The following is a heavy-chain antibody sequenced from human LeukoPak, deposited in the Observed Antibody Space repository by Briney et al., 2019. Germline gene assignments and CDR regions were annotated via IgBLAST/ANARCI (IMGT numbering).Heavy chain of an antibody. J-gene: IGHJ4*02. CDR2: IDSDGSST. Sequence: PGGSLRLSCAASGFTFSNYWMHWVRQAPGKGLVWVSRIDSDGSSTNYADSVKGRFTISRDNAKNTLYLQMNSLRAEDTAVYYCATSSSWYSGLDYWGQGTLVTVSS. CDR3: ATSSSWYSGLDY. V-gene: IGHV3-74*01. D-gene: IGHD6-13*01. CDR1: GFTFSNYW.